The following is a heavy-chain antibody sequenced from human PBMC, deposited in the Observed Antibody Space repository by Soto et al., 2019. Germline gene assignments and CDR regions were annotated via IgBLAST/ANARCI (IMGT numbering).Heavy chain of an antibody. J-gene: IGHJ4*02. V-gene: IGHV1-18*01. CDR1: GYTFTTYG. D-gene: IGHD1-1*01. Sequence: QVHLVQSGAEVKKPGASVKVSCKGSGYTFTTYGITWVRQAPGQGLEWMGWISAHNGNTNYAQKLQGRVTVTRDTSTSTAYMELRSLRSDDTAVYFCARGRYGDYWGQGALVTVSS. CDR2: ISAHNGNT. CDR3: ARGRYGDY.